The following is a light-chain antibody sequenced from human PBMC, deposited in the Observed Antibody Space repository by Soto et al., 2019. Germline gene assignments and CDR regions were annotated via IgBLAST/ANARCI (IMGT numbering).Light chain of an antibody. J-gene: IGLJ1*01. V-gene: IGLV2-8*01. CDR1: SSDVGGYNY. CDR3: SSYAGTLYV. CDR2: EVS. Sequence: QSVLTQPPSASGSSGQSVTLSCTGTSSDVGGYNYVSWYQQHPGKAPKLMIYEVSKRPSGVPDRFSGSKSGNTASLTASGLQAEDEADYYCSSYAGTLYVFGTGTKVTVL.